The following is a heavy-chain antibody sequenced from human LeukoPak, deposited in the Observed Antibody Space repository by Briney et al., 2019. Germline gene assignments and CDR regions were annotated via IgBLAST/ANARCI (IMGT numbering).Heavy chain of an antibody. CDR2: INPNSGGT. J-gene: IGHJ6*02. CDR1: GYTFTGYY. V-gene: IGHV1-2*02. D-gene: IGHD6-6*01. Sequence: ASVKVSCKASGYTFTGYYMHWVRQAPGQGLEWMGWINPNSGGTNYAQKIQGKLTMTRDTSISTAYIELSRLRSDDTAVYYCPRENSSSSHYYYYYGMDVWGQGTTVTVSS. CDR3: PRENSSSSHYYYYYGMDV.